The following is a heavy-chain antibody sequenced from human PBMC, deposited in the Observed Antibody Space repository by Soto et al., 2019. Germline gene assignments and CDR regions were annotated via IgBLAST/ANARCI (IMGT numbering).Heavy chain of an antibody. J-gene: IGHJ3*02. V-gene: IGHV4-59*01. CDR2: IYYSGST. Sequence: SETMSLTCTVSGGSISSYYWSWIRQPPGKGLEWIGYIYYSGSTNYNPSLKSRVTISVDTSKNQFSLKLSSVTAADTAVYYCARALRFLEWADAFDIWGQGTMVTVS. CDR3: ARALRFLEWADAFDI. D-gene: IGHD3-3*01. CDR1: GGSISSYY.